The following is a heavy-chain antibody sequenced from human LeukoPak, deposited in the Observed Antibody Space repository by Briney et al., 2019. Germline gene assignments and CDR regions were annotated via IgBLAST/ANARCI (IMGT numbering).Heavy chain of an antibody. CDR2: IGVYNGNT. CDR1: GFTFTSYG. Sequence: VKVSCKTSGFTFTSYGIAWVRQAPGQGLEWMGWIGVYNGNTSKAQNLQGRVTMTTDPSTSTAYLELRSLRSDDTAVYYCARDQWILRGSYWFDFWGQGTLVTVTS. CDR3: ARDQWILRGSYWFDF. J-gene: IGHJ4*02. V-gene: IGHV1-18*04. D-gene: IGHD1-26*01.